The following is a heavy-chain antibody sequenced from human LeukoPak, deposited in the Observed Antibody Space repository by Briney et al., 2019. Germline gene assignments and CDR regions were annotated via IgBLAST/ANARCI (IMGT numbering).Heavy chain of an antibody. D-gene: IGHD6-19*01. V-gene: IGHV3-66*01. J-gene: IGHJ5*02. CDR2: IYSGGST. Sequence: GGSLRLSCAASGFTVSSNYMSWVRQAPGKGLEWVSVIYSGGSTYYADSVKGRFTISRDNSKNTLYLQMNSLRAEDTAVYYCARSRYSSGWSIMNWFDPWGQGTLVTVSS. CDR3: ARSRYSSGWSIMNWFDP. CDR1: GFTVSSNY.